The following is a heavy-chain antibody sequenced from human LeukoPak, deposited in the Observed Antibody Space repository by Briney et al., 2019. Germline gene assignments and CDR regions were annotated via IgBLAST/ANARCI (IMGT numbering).Heavy chain of an antibody. CDR1: GGSISSSSYY. D-gene: IGHD3-22*01. V-gene: IGHV4-61*01. J-gene: IGHJ3*02. Sequence: SETLSLTCTVSGGSISSSSYYWTWIRQPPGKGLEWIGHIYYSGNTIYNPSLKSRVTISVDTSKNQFSLKLTSVTTADTAVYYCAGEDYFDSSGYASWRFDIWGQGTMVTVSS. CDR3: AGEDYFDSSGYASWRFDI. CDR2: IYYSGNT.